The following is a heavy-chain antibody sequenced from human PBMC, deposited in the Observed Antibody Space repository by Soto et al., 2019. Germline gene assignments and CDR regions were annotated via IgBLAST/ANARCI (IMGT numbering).Heavy chain of an antibody. J-gene: IGHJ6*02. CDR2: IGSNIRTI. Sequence: GGSPRLSCEGTSVTFSSYTITCTRLAPGKGLEWISHIGSNIRTIYYADSVKGRFTISRDNAKNSLYLQMHGLRDDDTAVYYCARDSHIASAMDVWGQGTTVTGSS. CDR1: SVTFSSYT. V-gene: IGHV3-48*02. CDR3: ARDSHIASAMDV.